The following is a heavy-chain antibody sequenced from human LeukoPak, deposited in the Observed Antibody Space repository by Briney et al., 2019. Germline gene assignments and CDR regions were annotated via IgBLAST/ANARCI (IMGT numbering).Heavy chain of an antibody. J-gene: IGHJ3*02. CDR2: ISAYNGNT. V-gene: IGHV1-18*04. CDR1: GYTFTGYY. Sequence: ASVKVSCKASGYTFTGYYMHWVRQAPGQGLEWMGWISAYNGNTNYAQKLQGRATMSTDTSTSTGYMELRSLRSDDTAVYYCARGLQETLAWLKALSAFDIWGQGTMVTVSS. D-gene: IGHD5-24*01. CDR3: ARGLQETLAWLKALSAFDI.